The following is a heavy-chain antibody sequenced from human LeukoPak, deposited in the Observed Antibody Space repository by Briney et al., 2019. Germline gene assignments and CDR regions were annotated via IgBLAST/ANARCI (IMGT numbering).Heavy chain of an antibody. CDR2: IYYSGSA. D-gene: IGHD3-9*01. CDR3: ARRHYDVLTGHSAHFDY. V-gene: IGHV4-59*08. CDR1: GGSISSYY. Sequence: PSETLSLTCTVSGGSISSYYWSWIRQSPGKGLEWIGNIYYSGSANYNPSLKSRVTISVDTSKNQFSLKLSSVTTTDTAVYYCARRHYDVLTGHSAHFDYWGQGTLVTVSP. J-gene: IGHJ4*02.